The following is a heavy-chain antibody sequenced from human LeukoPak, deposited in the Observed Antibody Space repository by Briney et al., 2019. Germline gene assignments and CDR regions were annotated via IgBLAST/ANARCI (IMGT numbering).Heavy chain of an antibody. V-gene: IGHV4-59*12. CDR2: IYYSGTT. D-gene: IGHD2-2*01. CDR3: ASQRRNDCSSTSCYLYYYYGMDV. CDR1: GGSISSYY. J-gene: IGHJ6*02. Sequence: PSETLSLTCTVSGGSISSYYWSWIRQPPGKGLEWIGYIYYSGTTNYNPSLKGRVTISVDSSKNQFSLKLSSVTAADTAVYYCASQRRNDCSSTSCYLYYYYGMDVWGQGTTVTVSS.